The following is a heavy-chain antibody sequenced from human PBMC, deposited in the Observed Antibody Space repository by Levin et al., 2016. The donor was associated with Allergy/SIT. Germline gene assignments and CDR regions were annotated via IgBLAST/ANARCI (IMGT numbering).Heavy chain of an antibody. CDR2: ISPDDSAT. Sequence: GESLKISCKGSGYRFTSYWIGWVRQMPGKGLEWMGIISPDDSATRFSPSFQGQVTFSADKSINTAYLQWSGLKASDTAIYYCGRRGYGSGNSYFDYWGQGTLVTVSS. CDR1: GYRFTSYW. D-gene: IGHD3-10*01. V-gene: IGHV5-51*01. J-gene: IGHJ4*02. CDR3: GRRGYGSGNSYFDY.